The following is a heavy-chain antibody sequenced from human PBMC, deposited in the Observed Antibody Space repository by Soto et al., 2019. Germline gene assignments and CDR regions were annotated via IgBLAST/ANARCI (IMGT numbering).Heavy chain of an antibody. CDR1: GGSISSYY. D-gene: IGHD3-9*01. CDR3: ARSPHYDILTGYQHLDY. Sequence: SDTLSLTCTVSGGSISSYYWSWIRQPPGKGLEWIGYISYIGSTNYNPSLKSRVTISVDTSKNQFSLKLSSVTAADTAVYYCARSPHYDILTGYQHLDYWGQGTLVTVS. V-gene: IGHV4-59*08. J-gene: IGHJ4*02. CDR2: ISYIGST.